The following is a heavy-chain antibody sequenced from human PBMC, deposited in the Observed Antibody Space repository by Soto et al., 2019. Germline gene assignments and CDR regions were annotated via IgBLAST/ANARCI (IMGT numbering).Heavy chain of an antibody. V-gene: IGHV3-30*18. D-gene: IGHD6-13*01. Sequence: GGSLRLSCAASGFTFSSYGMHWVRQAPGKGLEWVAVISYDGSNKYYADSVKGRFTIPRDNSKNTLYLQMNSLRAEDTAVYYCAKDQRRYSSSLYDFDYWGQGTLVTVS. J-gene: IGHJ4*02. CDR1: GFTFSSYG. CDR2: ISYDGSNK. CDR3: AKDQRRYSSSLYDFDY.